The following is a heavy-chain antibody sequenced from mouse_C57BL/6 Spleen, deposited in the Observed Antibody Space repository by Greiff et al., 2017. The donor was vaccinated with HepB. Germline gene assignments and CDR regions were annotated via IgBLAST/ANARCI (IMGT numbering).Heavy chain of an antibody. CDR3: AREDGYDVAY. D-gene: IGHD2-2*01. J-gene: IGHJ2*01. CDR2: IYPGDGDT. CDR1: GYAFSSSW. Sequence: VQGVESGPELVKPGASVKISCKASGYAFSSSWMNWVKQRPGKGLEWIGRIYPGDGDTNYNGKFKGKATLTADKSSSTAYMQLSSLTSEDSAVYFCAREDGYDVAYWGQGTTLTVSS. V-gene: IGHV1-82*01.